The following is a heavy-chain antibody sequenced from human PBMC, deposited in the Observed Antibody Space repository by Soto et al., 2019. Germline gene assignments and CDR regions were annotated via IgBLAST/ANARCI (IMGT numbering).Heavy chain of an antibody. Sequence: SETLSLTCSVSGAALNSGNYYWSWIRQVPGKGLEWIGHIYVTGAVDYNPSLRGRITISQDTSERQFSLNLRLVTAADTAVYYCARLRIATNNYKWFDPWGQGTLVTVSS. V-gene: IGHV4-31*03. CDR1: GAALNSGNYY. J-gene: IGHJ5*02. CDR2: IYVTGAV. D-gene: IGHD2-21*01. CDR3: ARLRIATNNYKWFDP.